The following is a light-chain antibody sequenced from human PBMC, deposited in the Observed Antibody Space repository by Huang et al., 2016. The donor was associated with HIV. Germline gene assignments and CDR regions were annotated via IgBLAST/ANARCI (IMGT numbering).Light chain of an antibody. V-gene: IGKV1-27*01. CDR2: SAS. Sequence: DIQMTQSPPSLSASQGVRVTLTCRASQDIGNFFAWFQQKPGGAPKLLIFSASTLHLGVPSRFTGRGSGTEFTLTITNLQPEDVATYYCQRYDTAPRAFGPGTKVDI. CDR3: QRYDTAPRA. CDR1: QDIGNF. J-gene: IGKJ1*01.